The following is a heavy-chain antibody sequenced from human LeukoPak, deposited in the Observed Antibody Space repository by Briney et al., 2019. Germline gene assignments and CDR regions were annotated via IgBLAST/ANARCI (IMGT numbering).Heavy chain of an antibody. CDR1: GFTFGDYA. Sequence: GGSLRLSCTVSGFTFGDYAMSWIRQAPGKGLEWVSLIYSGGAIRYADSVKGRFTISRDSSKNTLFLQMNDLTVEDTARYYCARRPGNWGQGILVTVSS. CDR2: IYSGGAI. J-gene: IGHJ4*02. V-gene: IGHV3-53*01. CDR3: ARRPGN. D-gene: IGHD1-14*01.